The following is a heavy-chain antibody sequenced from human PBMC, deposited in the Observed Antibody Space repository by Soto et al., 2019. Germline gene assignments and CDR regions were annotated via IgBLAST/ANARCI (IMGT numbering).Heavy chain of an antibody. CDR3: ARAWNDDYGSGDHYLMDV. J-gene: IGHJ6*03. V-gene: IGHV1-8*01. D-gene: IGHD1-1*01. CDR2: MNPNSGNT. Sequence: ASVKVSCKASGYTFTSYDINWVRQATGQGLEWMGWMNPNSGNTGYAQKFQGRVTMTRNTSISTAYMELSSLRSEDTAVYYCARAWNDDYGSGDHYLMDVCGKGTTVTVSS. CDR1: GYTFTSYD.